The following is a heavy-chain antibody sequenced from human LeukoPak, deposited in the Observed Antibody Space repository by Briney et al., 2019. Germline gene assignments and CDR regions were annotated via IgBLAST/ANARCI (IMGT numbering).Heavy chain of an antibody. D-gene: IGHD2-2*01. Sequence: ASVKVSCKASGYTFTGYYMHWVRQAPGQGLEWMGWINPNSGGTNYAQKFQGRVTMTRDTSISTAYMELSRLRSDDTAVYYCARVVSRIVVVPAAMVHDVFDIWGQGTMVTVSS. CDR2: INPNSGGT. CDR3: ARVVSRIVVVPAAMVHDVFDI. J-gene: IGHJ3*02. V-gene: IGHV1-2*02. CDR1: GYTFTGYY.